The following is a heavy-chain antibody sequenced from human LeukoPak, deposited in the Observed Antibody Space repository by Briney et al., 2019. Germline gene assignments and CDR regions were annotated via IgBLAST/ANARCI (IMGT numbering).Heavy chain of an antibody. D-gene: IGHD3-22*01. V-gene: IGHV3-30-3*01. J-gene: IGHJ4*02. CDR1: GFTFSSYA. CDR2: ISYDGSNK. CDR3: ARDYYDSSGLSGGFGY. Sequence: GRSLRLSCAASGFTFSSYAMHWVRQAPGKGLEWVAVISYDGSNKYYADSVKGRFTISRDNSKNTLYLQMNSLRAEDTAVYYCARDYYDSSGLSGGFGYWGQGTLVTVS.